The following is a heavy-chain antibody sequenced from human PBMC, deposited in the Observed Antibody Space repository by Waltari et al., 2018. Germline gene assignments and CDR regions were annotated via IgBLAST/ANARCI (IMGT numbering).Heavy chain of an antibody. CDR2: IYYSGST. J-gene: IGHJ4*02. D-gene: IGHD3-3*01. CDR1: GGSISSSSYY. V-gene: IGHV4-39*07. CDR3: ARDPEGIFGVVPFFDY. Sequence: QLQLQESGPGLVKPSETLSLTCTVSGGSISSSSYYWGWLRQPPGKGLEWIGSIYYSGSTYYNPSLKSRVTISVDTSKNQFSLKLSSVTAADTAVYYCARDPEGIFGVVPFFDYWGQGTMVTVSS.